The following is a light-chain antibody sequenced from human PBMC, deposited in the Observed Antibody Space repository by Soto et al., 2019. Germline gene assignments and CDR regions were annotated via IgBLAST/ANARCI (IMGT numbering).Light chain of an antibody. CDR3: QHRSNWPSIT. CDR1: QTISSH. CDR2: DAS. J-gene: IGKJ5*01. Sequence: EIVLTQSPATLSLCPGERATLSFRASQTISSHLAWYQHKPGQTPRLLIYDASTRATGIPARFTGSGSGTDFTLTISSLEPEDFAVYYCQHRSNWPSITFGQGTRLEIK. V-gene: IGKV3-11*01.